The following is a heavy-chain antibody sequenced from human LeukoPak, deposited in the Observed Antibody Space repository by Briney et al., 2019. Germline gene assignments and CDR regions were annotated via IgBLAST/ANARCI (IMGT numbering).Heavy chain of an antibody. CDR1: GFTFSDYY. D-gene: IGHD3-9*01. J-gene: IGHJ4*02. Sequence: GGSLRLSCAASGFTFSDYYMSWIRQAPGKGLEWVSYISGSSSYTNYADSVKGRFTISRDNAKNSLYLQMNSLRAEDTAVYYCARAPAPPHVLRYFDWLLPTFDYWGQGTLVTVSS. V-gene: IGHV3-11*06. CDR3: ARAPAPPHVLRYFDWLLPTFDY. CDR2: ISGSSSYT.